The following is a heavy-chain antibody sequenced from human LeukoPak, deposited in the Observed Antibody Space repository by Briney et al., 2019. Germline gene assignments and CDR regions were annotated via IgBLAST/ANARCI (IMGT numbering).Heavy chain of an antibody. Sequence: ASVKVSCKASGGTFSSYAISWVRQAPGQGLEWMGGIIPIFGTANYAQKFQGRVTMTRDTSTSTVYMELSSLRSEDTAVYYCARRARGGIAVDFDYWGQGTLVTVSS. CDR1: GGTFSSYA. CDR3: ARRARGGIAVDFDY. CDR2: IIPIFGTA. J-gene: IGHJ4*02. V-gene: IGHV1-69*05. D-gene: IGHD6-19*01.